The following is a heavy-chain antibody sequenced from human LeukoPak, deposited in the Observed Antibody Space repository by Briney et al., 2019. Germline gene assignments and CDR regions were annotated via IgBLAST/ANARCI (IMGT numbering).Heavy chain of an antibody. CDR3: VRHDGMVLPV. D-gene: IGHD3-3*01. Sequence: GGSLRLSCVASGLTFSNSWMTWVRQAPGKGLEWVGFITSKPYGEASHYAASVSGRFSFSRDDSKSIAYPQMNSLKTEDTAVYYCVRHDGMVLPVWGQGTLVTVSS. V-gene: IGHV3-49*04. CDR1: GLTFSNSW. CDR2: ITSKPYGEAS. J-gene: IGHJ4*02.